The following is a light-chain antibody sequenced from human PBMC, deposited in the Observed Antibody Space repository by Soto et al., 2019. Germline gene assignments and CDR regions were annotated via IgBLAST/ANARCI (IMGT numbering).Light chain of an antibody. J-gene: IGLJ2*01. Sequence: QALVTQPPSESGNPGQRVTISCSGSNSNIRSNYVYWYQHLPGTAPKLLIYKNNQRPSGVPDRFSGSKSGTSASLAISGLRSEDEADYYCAAWDDSLSGRVFGGGTKLTVL. CDR2: KNN. CDR3: AAWDDSLSGRV. V-gene: IGLV1-47*01. CDR1: NSNIRSNY.